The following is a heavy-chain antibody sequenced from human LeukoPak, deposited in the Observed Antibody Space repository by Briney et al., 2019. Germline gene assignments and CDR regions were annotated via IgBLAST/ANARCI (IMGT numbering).Heavy chain of an antibody. V-gene: IGHV3-33*01. J-gene: IGHJ4*02. Sequence: PGGSLRLSCAASGFTFSSYGVHWVRQAPGKGLEWVAVIWYDGSNKYYADSVKGRFTISRDNSKNTLYLQMNSLRAEDTAVYYCARDAGRGSSGSYGVDYWGQGTLVTVSS. CDR2: IWYDGSNK. CDR3: ARDAGRGSSGSYGVDY. D-gene: IGHD3-22*01. CDR1: GFTFSSYG.